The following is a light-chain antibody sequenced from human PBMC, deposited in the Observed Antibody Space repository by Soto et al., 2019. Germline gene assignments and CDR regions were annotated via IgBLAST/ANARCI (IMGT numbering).Light chain of an antibody. CDR2: TAS. CDR3: QQTNSFPWT. Sequence: DIQMTQSPSSVSASVGDTVIITCRASQGIRNWLAWYQQRPGRAPNLLIYTASSLQTGVPSRFSGGGSGTDFTLTISSLQPEDSAIYYCQQTNSFPWTFGQGTKVEIK. CDR1: QGIRNW. J-gene: IGKJ1*01. V-gene: IGKV1-12*01.